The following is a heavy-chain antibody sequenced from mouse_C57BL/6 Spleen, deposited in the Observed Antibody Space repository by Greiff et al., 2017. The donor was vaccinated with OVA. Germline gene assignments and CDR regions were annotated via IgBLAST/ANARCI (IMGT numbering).Heavy chain of an antibody. CDR3: TRQTTVVDY. D-gene: IGHD1-1*01. CDR2: IDPETGGT. J-gene: IGHJ2*01. V-gene: IGHV1-15*01. Sequence: ESGAELVRPGASVTLSCKASGYTFTDYEMHWVKQTPVHGLEWIGAIDPETGGTAYNQKFKGKAILTADKSSSTAYMELRSLTSEDSAVYYCTRQTTVVDYWGQGTTLTVSS. CDR1: GYTFTDYE.